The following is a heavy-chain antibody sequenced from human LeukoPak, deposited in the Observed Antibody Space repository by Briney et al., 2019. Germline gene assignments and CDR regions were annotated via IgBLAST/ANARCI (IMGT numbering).Heavy chain of an antibody. CDR2: IYYSGST. J-gene: IGHJ3*02. Sequence: PSETLSLTSTVSGGSISSSSYYWGWIRQPPGKGLEWIGSIYYSGSTYYNPSLKSRVTISVDTSKNQFSLKLSSVTAADTAVFYCARHQPLGYGGNSDAFDIWGQGTMVTVSS. D-gene: IGHD4-23*01. V-gene: IGHV4-39*01. CDR3: ARHQPLGYGGNSDAFDI. CDR1: GGSISSSSYY.